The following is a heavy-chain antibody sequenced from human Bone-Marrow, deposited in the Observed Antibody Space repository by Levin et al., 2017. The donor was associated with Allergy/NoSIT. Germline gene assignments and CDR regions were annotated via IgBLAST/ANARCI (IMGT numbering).Heavy chain of an antibody. CDR3: ASLIHYDSSYYFDY. J-gene: IGHJ4*02. D-gene: IGHD3-22*01. CDR2: IYYSGST. Sequence: SQTLSLTCTVSGGSIRSSSYYWGWIRQPPGKGLEWIGSIYYSGSTYYNPSLKSRVTISVDTSKNQFSLKLSSVTAADTAVYYCASLIHYDSSYYFDYWGQGTLVTVSS. V-gene: IGHV4-39*01. CDR1: GGSIRSSSYY.